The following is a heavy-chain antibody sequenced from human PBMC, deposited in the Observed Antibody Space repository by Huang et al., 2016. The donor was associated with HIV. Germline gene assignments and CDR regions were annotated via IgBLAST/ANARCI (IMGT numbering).Heavy chain of an antibody. Sequence: QVQLVQSGAEVKKPGASVKVSCKVSGYTLTELSRHWLRQAPGKGLEWLGGFDPEEGETIYAQKFQGRVTMTEDTSTDTADMELSSLRSEDTAVYYCATVYRRFRNHDSGDYYFDYWDQGTLVTVSS. J-gene: IGHJ4*02. CDR1: GYTLTELS. CDR2: FDPEEGET. V-gene: IGHV1-24*01. D-gene: IGHD3-22*01. CDR3: ATVYRRFRNHDSGDYYFDY.